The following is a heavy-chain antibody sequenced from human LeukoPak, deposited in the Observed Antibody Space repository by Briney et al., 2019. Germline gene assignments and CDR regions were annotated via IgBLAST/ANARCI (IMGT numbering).Heavy chain of an antibody. J-gene: IGHJ3*02. V-gene: IGHV4-34*01. CDR1: GGSFSGYY. CDR2: INHSGST. D-gene: IGHD4-11*01. CDR3: ARGMNRLPKAFDI. Sequence: SETLSLTCADYGGSFSGYYWSWIRQPPGKGLEWIGEINHSGSTNYNPSLKSRVTISVDTSKNQFSLKLSSVTAADTAVYYCARGMNRLPKAFDIWGQGTMVTVSS.